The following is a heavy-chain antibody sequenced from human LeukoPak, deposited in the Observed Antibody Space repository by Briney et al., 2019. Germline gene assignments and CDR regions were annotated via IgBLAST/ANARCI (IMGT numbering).Heavy chain of an antibody. CDR3: AKAPLPLISSSWYS. J-gene: IGHJ4*02. Sequence: GGSLRLSCAASGFTFSSYAMSWVRQAPGKGLEWVSAISGSGGSTYYADSVKGRFTISRDNSKNTLYLQMNSLRAEDTAVYYCAKAPLPLISSSWYSWGQGTLVTVSS. CDR2: ISGSGGST. V-gene: IGHV3-23*01. CDR1: GFTFSSYA. D-gene: IGHD6-13*01.